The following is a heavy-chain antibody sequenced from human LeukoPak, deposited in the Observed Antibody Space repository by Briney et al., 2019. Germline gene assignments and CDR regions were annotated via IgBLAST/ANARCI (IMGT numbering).Heavy chain of an antibody. V-gene: IGHV1-2*02. D-gene: IGHD3-10*01. CDR3: ARVYGSGSPWMNFDP. CDR2: INPNSGGT. J-gene: IGHJ5*02. CDR1: GYTLTGYY. Sequence: ASVKDSCKASGYTLTGYYMQWVRQAPGQGLEWMGWINPNSGGTNYAQNFQGRVTMTRDTSISTAYMELRGLIPDGTAVYYCARVYGSGSPWMNFDPWGQGTLVTVSS.